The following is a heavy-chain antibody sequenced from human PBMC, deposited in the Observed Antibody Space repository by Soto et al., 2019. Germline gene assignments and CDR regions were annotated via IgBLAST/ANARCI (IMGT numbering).Heavy chain of an antibody. D-gene: IGHD6-6*01. V-gene: IGHV3-7*01. CDR3: ARGVRQLVKVW. CDR1: GFTFSSYL. Sequence: EGSLILSCAASGFTFSSYLMSWVRQAPGKGLEWVANIKQDGSEKYYVDSVKGRFTISRDNAKNSLYLQMNSLRAEDTAVYYCARGVRQLVKVWWGQGTLVTVSS. J-gene: IGHJ4*02. CDR2: IKQDGSEK.